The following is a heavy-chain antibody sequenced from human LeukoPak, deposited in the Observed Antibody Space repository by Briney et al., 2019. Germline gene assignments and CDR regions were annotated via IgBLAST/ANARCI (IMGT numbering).Heavy chain of an antibody. Sequence: GRSLRLSCAASGFTFGSYGMHWVRQAPGKGLEWVAVISYDGSNKYYADSVKGRFTISRDNSKNTLYLQMNSLRSEDTAVYYCARDAVVYYDSSGYYPDWGQGTLVTVSS. J-gene: IGHJ4*02. CDR2: ISYDGSNK. V-gene: IGHV3-30*03. D-gene: IGHD3-22*01. CDR1: GFTFGSYG. CDR3: ARDAVVYYDSSGYYPD.